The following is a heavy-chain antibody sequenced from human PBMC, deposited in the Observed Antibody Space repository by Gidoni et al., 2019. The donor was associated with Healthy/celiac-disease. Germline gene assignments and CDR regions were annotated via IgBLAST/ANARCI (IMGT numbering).Heavy chain of an antibody. Sequence: DGLEWIGSIYYSGSTYYNPSLKSRVTISVDTSKNQFSLKLSSVTAADTAVYYCARVVSGQWLSNWFDPWAREPWSPSPQ. CDR3: ARVVSGQWLSNWFDP. J-gene: IGHJ5*02. D-gene: IGHD6-19*01. V-gene: IGHV4-39*07. CDR2: IYYSGST.